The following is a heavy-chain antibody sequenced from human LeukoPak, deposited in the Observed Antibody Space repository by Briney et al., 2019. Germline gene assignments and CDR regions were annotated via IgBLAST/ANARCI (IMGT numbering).Heavy chain of an antibody. CDR2: IYYSGST. CDR3: ARQYMLCVVLTSFDF. D-gene: IGHD3-16*01. V-gene: IGHV4-59*08. Sequence: SETLSLTCIVSGGSISNYYWSWIRQPPGKGLEWIGYIYYSGSTTYNPSLKSRVTISLDTSKNQFSLRLRSVTAADTAVYYCARQYMLCVVLTSFDFWGQGTLVTVSS. CDR1: GGSISNYY. J-gene: IGHJ4*02.